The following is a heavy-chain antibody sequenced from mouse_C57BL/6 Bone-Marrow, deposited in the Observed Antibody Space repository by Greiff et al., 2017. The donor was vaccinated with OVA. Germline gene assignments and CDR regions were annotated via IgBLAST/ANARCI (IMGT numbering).Heavy chain of an antibody. CDR2: ISDGGSYT. Sequence: EVMLVESGGGLVKPGGSLKLSCAASGFTFSSYAMSWVRQTPEKRLEWVATISDGGSYTYYPDNVKGRFTISRDNAKNNLYLQMSHLKSEDTAMYYCARFGSFYAMDYWGQGTSVTVSS. J-gene: IGHJ4*01. CDR3: ARFGSFYAMDY. D-gene: IGHD1-1*01. V-gene: IGHV5-4*03. CDR1: GFTFSSYA.